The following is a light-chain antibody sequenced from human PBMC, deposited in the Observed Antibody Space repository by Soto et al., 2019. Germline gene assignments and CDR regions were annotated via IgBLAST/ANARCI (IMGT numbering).Light chain of an antibody. CDR2: GNT. CDR3: QSYDSSLSGYV. Sequence: QSVLTQPPSVSGAPGLRITISCTGSSSNIGAGYPVHWYQQLPGTAPKLLIFGNTIRPSGVPDRFSGSRSGLAITGLQAEDEADYYCQSYDSSLSGYVFGTGTKVTVL. J-gene: IGLJ1*01. V-gene: IGLV1-40*01. CDR1: SSNIGAGYP.